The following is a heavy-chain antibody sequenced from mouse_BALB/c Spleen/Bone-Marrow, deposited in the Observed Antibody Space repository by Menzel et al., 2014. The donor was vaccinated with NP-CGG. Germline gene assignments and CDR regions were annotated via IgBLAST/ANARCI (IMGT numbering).Heavy chain of an antibody. Sequence: QVQLQQSGPSLVQPSQSLSITCTVSGFSLTNYGIYWVRPSPGKGLEWLGVIWRGGTTDYNAAFMSRLSITKDNSKSQVFFKMNSLQADDTAIYYCAKGHYGISPLAYWGQGTLVTVSA. CDR1: GFSLTNYG. CDR3: AKGHYGISPLAY. J-gene: IGHJ3*01. D-gene: IGHD1-1*01. CDR2: IWRGGTT. V-gene: IGHV2-5-1*01.